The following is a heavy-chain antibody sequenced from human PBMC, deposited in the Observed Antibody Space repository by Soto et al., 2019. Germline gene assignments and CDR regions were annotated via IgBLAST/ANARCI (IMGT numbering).Heavy chain of an antibody. V-gene: IGHV1-69*13. CDR3: ARDRNDFWSGYYRAYGMDV. Sequence: SVKVSCKASGGTFSSYAISWVRQAPGQGLEWMGGIIPIFGTANYAQKFQGRVTITADESTSTAYMELSSLRSEDTAVYYCARDRNDFWSGYYRAYGMDVWGQGXTVTVYS. CDR1: GGTFSSYA. CDR2: IIPIFGTA. D-gene: IGHD3-3*01. J-gene: IGHJ6*02.